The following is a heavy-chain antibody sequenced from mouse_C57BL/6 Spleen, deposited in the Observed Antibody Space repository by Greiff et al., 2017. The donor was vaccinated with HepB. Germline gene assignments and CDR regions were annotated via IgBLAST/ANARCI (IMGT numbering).Heavy chain of an antibody. CDR2: IDPSDSYT. V-gene: IGHV1-69*01. Sequence: VQLQQPGAELVMPGASVKLSCKASGYTFTSYWMHWVKQRPGQGLEWIGEIDPSDSYTNYNQKFKGKSTLTVDKSSSTAYMQLSSLTSEDSAVYYCARGYYGSSRGAWFAYWGQGTLVTVSA. D-gene: IGHD1-1*01. J-gene: IGHJ3*01. CDR1: GYTFTSYW. CDR3: ARGYYGSSRGAWFAY.